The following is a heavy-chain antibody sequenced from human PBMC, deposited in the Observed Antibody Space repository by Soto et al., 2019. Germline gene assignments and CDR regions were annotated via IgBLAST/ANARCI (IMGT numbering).Heavy chain of an antibody. J-gene: IGHJ6*02. D-gene: IGHD3-22*01. CDR1: GGSISSSSYY. CDR2: VYYGGST. V-gene: IGHV4-39*01. Sequence: SETLSLTCTVSGGSISSSSYYWGWIRQPPGKGLEWIGNVYYGGSTYYNPSLKSRVTISVETSKSQFSLKLSSVTAADTAVYYFGGGDYYNSSGYYFYYYTRDVWGQGTRVTVSS. CDR3: GGGDYYNSSGYYFYYYTRDV.